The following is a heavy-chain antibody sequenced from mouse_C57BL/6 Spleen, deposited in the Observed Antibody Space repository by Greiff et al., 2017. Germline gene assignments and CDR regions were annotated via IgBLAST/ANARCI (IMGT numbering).Heavy chain of an antibody. CDR1: GFSLTSYG. D-gene: IGHD2-12*01. V-gene: IGHV2-2*01. CDR3: AIYYRGAMDY. CDR2: IWSGGST. Sequence: VKLVESGPGLVQPSQSLSITCTVSGFSLTSYGVHWVSQSPGKGLEWLGVIWSGGSTDYNAAFIYRLGISKDNSKRQVFFKMNSLQADDTAIYYWAIYYRGAMDYWGQGTSVTVSS. J-gene: IGHJ4*01.